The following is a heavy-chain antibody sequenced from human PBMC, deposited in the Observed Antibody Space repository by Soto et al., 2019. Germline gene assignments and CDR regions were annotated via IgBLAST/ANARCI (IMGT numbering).Heavy chain of an antibody. D-gene: IGHD5-12*01. V-gene: IGHV3-30*03. CDR3: ARDHLRRSGYNTGANYFDY. CDR1: GFTFSSHG. Sequence: QVQLVDSGGGVVQPGRSLRLSCAASGFTFSSHGMHWVRQAPGKGLEWVAVTSADGSNKHYADSVKGRFTISRENSKTTLHLQMNSLRAEDTAVYYCARDHLRRSGYNTGANYFDYWGQGTLVTVS. J-gene: IGHJ4*02. CDR2: TSADGSNK.